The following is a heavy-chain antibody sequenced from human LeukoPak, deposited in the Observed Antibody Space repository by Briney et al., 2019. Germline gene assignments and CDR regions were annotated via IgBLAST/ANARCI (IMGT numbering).Heavy chain of an antibody. CDR3: ARDWRMTTRYYYYMDV. Sequence: GGSLRLSCAASGFTFTYYAMHWVRQAPGKGLEWVAVMSYDGGNKYHADSVKGRFAISRDNSKNTLYLQMNSLRPEDTAVYYCARDWRMTTRYYYYMDVWGKGTTVTVSS. D-gene: IGHD4-17*01. V-gene: IGHV3-30*09. CDR1: GFTFTYYA. CDR2: MSYDGGNK. J-gene: IGHJ6*03.